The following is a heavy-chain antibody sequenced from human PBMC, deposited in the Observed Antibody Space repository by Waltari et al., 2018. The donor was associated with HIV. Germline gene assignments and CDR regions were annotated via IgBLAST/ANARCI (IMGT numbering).Heavy chain of an antibody. CDR2: RNPNSGNT. D-gene: IGHD3-10*01. CDR3: ARRYDSGTNIAGY. CDR1: GYTFTSYD. Sequence: QVQLVQSGAEGKKPGASVKVSCKASGYTFTSYDINWVRQATGQGLEWMGWRNPNSGNTGYAQEFQGRVTMTRNTSISTAYMELSGLRSEDTAVYYCARRYDSGTNIAGYCGQGTLVTVSS. V-gene: IGHV1-8*01. J-gene: IGHJ4*02.